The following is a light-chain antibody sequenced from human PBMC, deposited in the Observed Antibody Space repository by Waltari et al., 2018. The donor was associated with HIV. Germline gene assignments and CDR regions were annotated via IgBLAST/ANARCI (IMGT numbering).Light chain of an antibody. J-gene: IGKJ5*01. Sequence: DIQMTQSPSSLSASVGDRVTITCQASQDIDNYLNWFQQKPGKAPKLLISDAFNLQRGVPSRFSGSGSGTDFTLTISSLQPEDVAAYYCQQFDSLPPTFGQGTRLEIQ. CDR3: QQFDSLPPT. CDR2: DAF. CDR1: QDIDNY. V-gene: IGKV1-33*01.